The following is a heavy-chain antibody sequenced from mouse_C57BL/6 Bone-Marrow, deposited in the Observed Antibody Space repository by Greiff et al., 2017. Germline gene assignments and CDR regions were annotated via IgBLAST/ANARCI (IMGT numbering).Heavy chain of an antibody. Sequence: VKLVESGPGLVAPSQSLSITCTVSGFSLTSYGVHWVRQPPGKGLEWLVVIWSDGSTTYNSALKSRLSISKDNSKSQVFLKMNSIQTDDTAMYYCARRTTVVAYYYAMDYWGKGTSVTVSS. CDR2: IWSDGST. V-gene: IGHV2-6*03. D-gene: IGHD1-1*01. CDR3: ARRTTVVAYYYAMDY. J-gene: IGHJ4*01. CDR1: GFSLTSYG.